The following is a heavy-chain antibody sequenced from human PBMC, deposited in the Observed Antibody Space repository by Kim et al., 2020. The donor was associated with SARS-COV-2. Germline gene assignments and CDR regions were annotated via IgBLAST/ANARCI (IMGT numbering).Heavy chain of an antibody. D-gene: IGHD3-22*01. V-gene: IGHV3-49*04. Sequence: GGSLRLSCTASGFTFGDYAMSWVRQAPGKGLEWVGFIRSKAYGGTTEYAASVKGRFTISRDDSKSIAYLQMNSLKTEDTAVYYCTRDWGYYYDSSELFDYWGQGTLVTVSS. CDR2: IRSKAYGGTT. CDR3: TRDWGYYYDSSELFDY. CDR1: GFTFGDYA. J-gene: IGHJ4*02.